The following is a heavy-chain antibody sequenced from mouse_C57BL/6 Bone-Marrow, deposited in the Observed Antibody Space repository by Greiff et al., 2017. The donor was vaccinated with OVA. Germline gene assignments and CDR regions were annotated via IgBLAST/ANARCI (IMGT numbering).Heavy chain of an antibody. D-gene: IGHD1-1*01. V-gene: IGHV1-72*01. CDR1: GYTFTSYW. J-gene: IGHJ3*01. CDR2: IDPHSGGT. Sequence: QVQLQQPGAELVKPGASVKLSCKASGYTFTSYWMHWVKQRPGRGLEWIGRIDPHSGGTKYNEKFKRKAPLTVDKPSSPASMQLSSLTSEDSAVYYCAIYYGSGAWFAYWGQGTLVTVSA. CDR3: AIYYGSGAWFAY.